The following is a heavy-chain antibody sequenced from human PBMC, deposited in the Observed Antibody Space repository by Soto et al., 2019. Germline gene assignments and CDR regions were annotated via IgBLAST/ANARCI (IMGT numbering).Heavy chain of an antibody. V-gene: IGHV4-59*01. Sequence: SETLSLTCTVSGGSISSYYWSWIRQPPGKGLEWIGYMYNTGSTIYNPSLKSRITISVDTSKNQYSLKLISVTASDTAVNYDGRSFGEYWGQGTLVTVSS. CDR1: GGSISSYY. J-gene: IGHJ4*02. CDR3: GRSFGEY. D-gene: IGHD3-16*01. CDR2: MYNTGST.